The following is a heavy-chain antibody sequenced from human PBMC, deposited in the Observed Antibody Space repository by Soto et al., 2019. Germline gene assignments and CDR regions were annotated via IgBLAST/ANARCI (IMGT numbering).Heavy chain of an antibody. J-gene: IGHJ5*02. CDR2: FDPEDGET. CDR1: GISLRDLS. CDR3: ARAPGELPLVDP. Sequence: ASVKVSCKVLGISLRDLSMHWVRQPPGKGLERMGGFDPEDGETIYAQKFQGRVTITADKSTSTAYMELSSLRSEDTAVYYCARAPGELPLVDPWGQGTLVTVSS. V-gene: IGHV1-24*01. D-gene: IGHD1-26*01.